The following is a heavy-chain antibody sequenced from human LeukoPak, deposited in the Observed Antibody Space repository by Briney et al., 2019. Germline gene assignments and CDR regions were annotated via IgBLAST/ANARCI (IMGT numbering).Heavy chain of an antibody. CDR3: ARRAGAYSHPYDY. CDR1: GFTFSNYG. V-gene: IGHV3-23*01. CDR2: ISGNGGST. D-gene: IGHD4/OR15-4a*01. Sequence: GGSLRLSCAASGFTFSNYGMSWLRQAPGKGLEWVSGISGNGGSTFHADSVKGRFTISRDNSKNTLYLQMNSLRADDTAVYYCARRAGAYSHPYDYWGQGTLVTVSS. J-gene: IGHJ4*02.